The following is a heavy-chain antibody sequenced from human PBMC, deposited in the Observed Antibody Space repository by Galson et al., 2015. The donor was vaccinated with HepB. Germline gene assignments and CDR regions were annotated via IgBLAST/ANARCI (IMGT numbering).Heavy chain of an antibody. CDR3: AKDQATGIFDY. V-gene: IGHV3-33*06. CDR2: IWYDGSNK. CDR1: GFTFSSYG. D-gene: IGHD1-26*01. Sequence: SLRLSCAASGFTFSSYGMHWVRQAPGKGLEWVAVIWYDGSNKYYADSVKGRSTISRDNSKNTLYLQMNSLRAEDTAVYYCAKDQATGIFDYWGQGTLVTVSS. J-gene: IGHJ4*02.